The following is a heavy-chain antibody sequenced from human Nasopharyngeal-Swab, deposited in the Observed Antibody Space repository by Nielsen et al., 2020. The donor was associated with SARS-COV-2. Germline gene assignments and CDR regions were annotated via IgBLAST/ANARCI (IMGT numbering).Heavy chain of an antibody. Sequence: GESLKISCAAFGFTVSSNYMSWVRQAPGKGLEWVSVIYSGGSTYYADSVKGRFTISRDNSKNTLYLQMNSLRAEDTAVYYCARGSFDYYYGMDVWGQGTTVTVSS. CDR3: ARGSFDYYYGMDV. CDR2: IYSGGST. CDR1: GFTVSSNY. V-gene: IGHV3-53*01. J-gene: IGHJ6*02.